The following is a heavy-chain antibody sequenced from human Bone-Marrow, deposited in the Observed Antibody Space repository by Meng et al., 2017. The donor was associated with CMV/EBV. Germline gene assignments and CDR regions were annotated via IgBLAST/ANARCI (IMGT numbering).Heavy chain of an antibody. D-gene: IGHD3-3*02. CDR3: GVLAH. CDR2: INSDGSST. J-gene: IGHJ4*02. CDR1: GFTFSSYW. Sequence: LSLTCVASGFTFSSYWMHWVRQAPGKGLVWVSHINSDGSSTSYADFVKGRFTIYRDNAKNTLYLQMNGLRAEDTAVYYCGVLAHWGQGAVVTVSS. V-gene: IGHV3-74*01.